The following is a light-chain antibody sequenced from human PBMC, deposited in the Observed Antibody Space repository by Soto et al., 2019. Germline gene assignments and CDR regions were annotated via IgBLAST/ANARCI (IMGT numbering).Light chain of an antibody. J-gene: IGLJ2*01. CDR2: EVS. Sequence: QSVLTQPPSASGSPGQSVTISCTGTSSDVGGYNYVSWYQQHPGEAPKLMIYEVSKRPSGVPDRFSGSKSGNTASLTVSGLQAEDEADYYCSSYAGSNKGVVFGGGTKLTVL. V-gene: IGLV2-8*01. CDR1: SSDVGGYNY. CDR3: SSYAGSNKGVV.